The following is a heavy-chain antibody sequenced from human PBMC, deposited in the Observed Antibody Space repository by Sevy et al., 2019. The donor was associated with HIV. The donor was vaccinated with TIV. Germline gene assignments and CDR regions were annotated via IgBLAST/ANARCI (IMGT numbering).Heavy chain of an antibody. V-gene: IGHV4-39*01. Sequence: SETLSLTCTVSGGSISSRSSYWGWIRQPPGKGLEWIGSSYYSGSTYSNPSLKSRLTMSVDTSKNQFSLKLSSVTVADTAVYSCASIRDYYGSGSSFSHWFDPWGQGILVTVSS. CDR1: GGSISSRSSY. D-gene: IGHD3-10*01. CDR3: ASIRDYYGSGSSFSHWFDP. CDR2: SYYSGST. J-gene: IGHJ5*02.